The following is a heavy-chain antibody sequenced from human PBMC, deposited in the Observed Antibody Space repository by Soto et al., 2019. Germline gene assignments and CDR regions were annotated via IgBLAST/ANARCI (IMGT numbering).Heavy chain of an antibody. CDR1: GYTFTIYG. J-gene: IGHJ1*01. CDR2: ISGYNGKT. Sequence: QAQLVQPGAEVKKHGPSVKVYCKSCGYTFTIYGITWVRQTPEKGAEWMGWISGYNGKTNYVQTLQGRVTMTTDTSTSTAYMELRSLRSDDTAVYYCARGGSSRSAEYYQPWGQGNLVIVAS. D-gene: IGHD6-13*01. V-gene: IGHV1-18*01. CDR3: ARGGSSRSAEYYQP.